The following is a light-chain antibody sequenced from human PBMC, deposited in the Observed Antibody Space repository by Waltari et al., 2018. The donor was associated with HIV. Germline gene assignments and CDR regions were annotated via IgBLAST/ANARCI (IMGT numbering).Light chain of an antibody. CDR1: HDIVNS. CDR3: QKYDTAPWA. CDR2: AAS. J-gene: IGKJ1*01. V-gene: IGKV1-27*01. Sequence: DIHLTQSPSSLSARVGDRVTISCRASHDIVNSLAWYQQRPGKIPKLLIYAASTVKSGVPSRVSGGGSGTDFTLAISGLQPDDVATYYCQKYDTAPWAFGQGTTVGV.